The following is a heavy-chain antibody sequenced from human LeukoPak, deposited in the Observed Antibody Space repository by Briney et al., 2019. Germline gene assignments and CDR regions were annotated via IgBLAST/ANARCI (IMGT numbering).Heavy chain of an antibody. J-gene: IGHJ4*02. D-gene: IGHD3-10*01. V-gene: IGHV3-23*01. Sequence: GGSLRLSCAASGFTFSSYAMSWVRQAPGKGLDWVSAISGSGGSTYYADSVKGRFTISRDNSKNTLYLQMNSLRDEDTAVYYCAKSGGSGSYYNSPFDYWGQGTLVTVSS. CDR1: GFTFSSYA. CDR3: AKSGGSGSYYNSPFDY. CDR2: ISGSGGST.